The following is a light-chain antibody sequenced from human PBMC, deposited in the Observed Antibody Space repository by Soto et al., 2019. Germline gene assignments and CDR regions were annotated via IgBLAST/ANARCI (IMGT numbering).Light chain of an antibody. Sequence: EIVLTQSPGTLSLSPGERATLSCRASQSFSSNYLAWYQQKPGQAPRLLIYGASTRATGIPDRFSVTESGTHFTLSVSGLEPEDSAVYYCQQYSSEWTFGQGTKVEI. CDR1: QSFSSNY. CDR3: QQYSSEWT. CDR2: GAS. J-gene: IGKJ1*01. V-gene: IGKV3-20*01.